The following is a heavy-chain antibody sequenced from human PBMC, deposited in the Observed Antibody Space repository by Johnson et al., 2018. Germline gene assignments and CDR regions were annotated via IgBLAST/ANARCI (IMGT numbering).Heavy chain of an antibody. CDR2: ISDDGSNK. D-gene: IGHD2-2*01. Sequence: QVQLVQSGGGVVQPGRSLRLSCAGSDFTFSSYAMHWVRQAPGKGLAWVAVISDDGSNKYYAVSVQGRFTISRDNSKSTLYPQMNSLGAEDTAVYYCARAGRSTSAFYYYYYYMDVWGKGTTVTVSS. CDR1: DFTFSSYA. V-gene: IGHV3-30*16. CDR3: ARAGRSTSAFYYYYYYMDV. J-gene: IGHJ6*03.